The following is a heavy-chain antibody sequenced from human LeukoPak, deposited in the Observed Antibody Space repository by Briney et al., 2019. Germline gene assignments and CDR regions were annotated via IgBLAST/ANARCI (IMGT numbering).Heavy chain of an antibody. D-gene: IGHD6-6*01. CDR1: GFTFSSYE. Sequence: GGSLRLSCAASGFTFSSYEMNWVRQAPGKGLEWVSSISSSSSYIFYADSVKGRFTISRDNAKNSLNLQMNSLRVEDTGVYYCARNQGADSSSYYFDYWGQGTLVTVSS. CDR2: ISSSSSYI. CDR3: ARNQGADSSSYYFDY. V-gene: IGHV3-21*01. J-gene: IGHJ4*02.